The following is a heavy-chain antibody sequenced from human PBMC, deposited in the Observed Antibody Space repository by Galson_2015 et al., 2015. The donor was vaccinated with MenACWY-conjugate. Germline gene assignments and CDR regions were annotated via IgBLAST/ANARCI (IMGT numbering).Heavy chain of an antibody. D-gene: IGHD1-26*01. CDR3: ARHPPGGRGMDV. V-gene: IGHV5-51*01. Sequence: QSGAEVKKPGESLKISCKGSGYSFTNYWIGWVRQMPGRGLEWMGLIDPHNSNTRYSPSLQGQVTISADESISTAFLHWSSLKASDTAMYYCARHPPGGRGMDVWGRGTTVTVSS. CDR1: GYSFTNYW. CDR2: IDPHNSNT. J-gene: IGHJ6*02.